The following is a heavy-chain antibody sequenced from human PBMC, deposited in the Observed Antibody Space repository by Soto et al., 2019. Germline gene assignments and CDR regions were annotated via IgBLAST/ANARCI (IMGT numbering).Heavy chain of an antibody. J-gene: IGHJ6*02. V-gene: IGHV3-30*18. Sequence: QVQLVESGGGVVQPGRSLRLSCAASGFTFSSYGMHWVRQAPGKGLEWVAVISYDGSNKYYADSVKGRFTISRDNSKNTLYLQMNSLRAEDTAVYYCAKFGTPSPYSSSWFGGGYYYYGMDVWGQGTTVTVSS. CDR2: ISYDGSNK. CDR1: GFTFSSYG. D-gene: IGHD6-13*01. CDR3: AKFGTPSPYSSSWFGGGYYYYGMDV.